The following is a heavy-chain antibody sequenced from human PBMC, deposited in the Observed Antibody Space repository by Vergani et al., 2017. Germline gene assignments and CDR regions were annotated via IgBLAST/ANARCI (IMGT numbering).Heavy chain of an antibody. V-gene: IGHV5-51*01. Sequence: EVQLVQSGAEVKKPGESLKISCKGSGYNFANYWIGWVRQMHGKGLEWMGIIYPGDSDTKYSPSFQGQVTISADKSISTAYLQWSSLKASDTAMCYCARWDQLLEFDYWGQGTLVTVSS. D-gene: IGHD2-2*01. CDR2: IYPGDSDT. CDR1: GYNFANYW. CDR3: ARWDQLLEFDY. J-gene: IGHJ4*02.